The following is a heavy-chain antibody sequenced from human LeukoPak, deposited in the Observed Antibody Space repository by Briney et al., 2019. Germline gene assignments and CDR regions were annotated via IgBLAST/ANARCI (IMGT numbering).Heavy chain of an antibody. CDR1: GYTFTGYY. CDR2: INPNSGGT. D-gene: IGHD3-22*01. Sequence: ALVKVSCKASGYTFTGYYMHWVRQAPGQGLEWMGWINPNSGGTNYAQKFQGRVTMTRDTSISTAYMELSRLRSDDTAVYYCARGEDHYYDSSGYVDIWGQGTMVTVSS. V-gene: IGHV1-2*02. J-gene: IGHJ3*02. CDR3: ARGEDHYYDSSGYVDI.